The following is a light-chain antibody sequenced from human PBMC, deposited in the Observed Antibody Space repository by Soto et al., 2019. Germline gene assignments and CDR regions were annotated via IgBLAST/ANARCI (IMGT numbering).Light chain of an antibody. CDR2: EVS. V-gene: IGLV2-23*02. Sequence: QSALTQPASGSGSPGQWITISCTGTSSDVGSYNIVSWYQQHPGKAPKLMIYEVSKRPSGVSNRFSGSKSGNTASLTISGLQAEDEADYYCCSYAGSSTLVFGGGTKLTVL. CDR1: SSDVGSYNI. J-gene: IGLJ3*02. CDR3: CSYAGSSTLV.